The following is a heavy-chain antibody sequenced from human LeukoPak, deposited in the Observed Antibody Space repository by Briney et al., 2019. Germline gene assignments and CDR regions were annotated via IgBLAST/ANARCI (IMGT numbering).Heavy chain of an antibody. V-gene: IGHV3-15*01. CDR1: GFSFSNAW. D-gene: IGHD3-22*01. J-gene: IGHJ4*02. Sequence: PGGSLTLSCTASGFSFSNAWMTWVRQAPGKGLEWVVCIISRTSGGATDYSAPVRGRLTISRDDSQNSLYLQMNSVKTEDTALYYCTTSRYSYDVIAYSYFDYWGQGTPVTVSS. CDR2: IISRTSGGAT. CDR3: TTSRYSYDVIAYSYFDY.